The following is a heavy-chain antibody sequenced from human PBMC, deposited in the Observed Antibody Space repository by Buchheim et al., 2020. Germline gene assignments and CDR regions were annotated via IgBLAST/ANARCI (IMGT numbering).Heavy chain of an antibody. D-gene: IGHD6-19*01. CDR3: AKDRQWLVQGGFDY. J-gene: IGHJ4*02. Sequence: EVQLLESGGGLVQPGGSLRPSCAASGSYAMSWVRQAPGKGLEWVSAIGGRGSTTNYADSGKGRFTISRGNSTQLFLHENSRRAEDTAMYYCAKDRQWLVQGGFDYWGQG. CDR2: IGGRGSTT. V-gene: IGHV3-23*01. CDR1: GSYA.